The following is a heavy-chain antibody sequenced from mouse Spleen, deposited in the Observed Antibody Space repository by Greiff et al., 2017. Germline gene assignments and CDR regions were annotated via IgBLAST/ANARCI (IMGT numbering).Heavy chain of an antibody. J-gene: IGHJ4*01. CDR3: ARERVYYRYDENALDY. Sequence: EVQLVESEGGLVQPGSSMKLSCTASGFTFSDYNMAWVRQVSEKGLEWVANINYDGSSTYYLDSLKSRFIISRDNAKNILYLQMSSLKSEDTATYYCARERVYYRYDENALDYWGQGTSVTVSS. D-gene: IGHD2-14*01. CDR2: INYDGSST. V-gene: IGHV5-16*01. CDR1: GFTFSDYN.